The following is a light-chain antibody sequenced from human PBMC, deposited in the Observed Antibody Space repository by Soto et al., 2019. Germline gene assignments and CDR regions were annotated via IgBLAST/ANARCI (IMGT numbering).Light chain of an antibody. CDR1: QSVSSS. J-gene: IGKJ4*01. CDR2: GAS. V-gene: IGKV3-20*01. CDR3: QQYGSSPPLT. Sequence: EIVLTQSPGTLSLSPGERATLSCWASQSVSSSLAWYQQKPGQAPRLLIYGASSRATGIPDRFSGSGSGTEVTLAISRMEPAEFAVYYCQQYGSSPPLTFGGGTKVEIK.